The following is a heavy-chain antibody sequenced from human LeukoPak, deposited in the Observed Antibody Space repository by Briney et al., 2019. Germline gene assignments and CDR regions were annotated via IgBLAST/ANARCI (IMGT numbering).Heavy chain of an antibody. D-gene: IGHD3-22*01. CDR2: ISYDGSNK. CDR3: AGRNHYDSKEIDY. J-gene: IGHJ4*02. Sequence: QSGGSLRLSCAASGFTFSSYAMHWVRQAPGKGLEWVAVISYDGSNKYYADSVKGRFTISRDNSKNTLYLQMNSLRAEDTAVYYCAGRNHYDSKEIDYWGQGTLVTVSS. V-gene: IGHV3-30*04. CDR1: GFTFSSYA.